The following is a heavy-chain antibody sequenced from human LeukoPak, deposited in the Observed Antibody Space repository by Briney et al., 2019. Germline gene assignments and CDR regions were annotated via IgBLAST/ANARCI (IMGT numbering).Heavy chain of an antibody. CDR1: GYIFTNYG. D-gene: IGHD6-19*01. CDR2: ISAYSGHT. Sequence: ASVKVSCKASGYIFTNYGISWVRQAPGQGLEWMGWISAYSGHTNYAQKFQGRVTMTTETSTTTVYMELRSLRSDDTAVYYCARAGGGIAVAANNWFDPWGQGTLVTVSS. V-gene: IGHV1-18*01. J-gene: IGHJ5*02. CDR3: ARAGGGIAVAANNWFDP.